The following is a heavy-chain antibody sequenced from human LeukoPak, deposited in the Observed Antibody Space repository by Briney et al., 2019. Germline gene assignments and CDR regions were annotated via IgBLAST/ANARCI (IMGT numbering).Heavy chain of an antibody. CDR2: IYPGDSDT. CDR3: ARGSSWYHWFDP. D-gene: IGHD6-13*01. Sequence: KPGESLKISCQGSGDSFTSYWSGWVRRMPGKGREWMGIIYPGDSDTRDSPSFQGQVTISADKSISTAYLQWSSLKPSDTAMYYCARGSSWYHWFDPWGQGTLVTVSS. J-gene: IGHJ5*02. CDR1: GDSFTSYW. V-gene: IGHV5-51*01.